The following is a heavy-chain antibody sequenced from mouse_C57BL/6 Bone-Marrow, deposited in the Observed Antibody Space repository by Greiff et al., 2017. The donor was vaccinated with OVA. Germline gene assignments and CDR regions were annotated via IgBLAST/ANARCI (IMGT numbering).Heavy chain of an antibody. Sequence: VQLQQSGAELVRPGASVQLSCTASGFNIKDAYMHWVKQRPEQGLEWIGWIDPENGDTEYASKFQGKATITADTSSNTAYLQLSSLTSEDTAVYYCTTCQLGRNYWGQGTTLTVSS. D-gene: IGHD4-1*02. J-gene: IGHJ2*01. CDR2: IDPENGDT. CDR3: TTCQLGRNY. V-gene: IGHV14-4*01. CDR1: GFNIKDAY.